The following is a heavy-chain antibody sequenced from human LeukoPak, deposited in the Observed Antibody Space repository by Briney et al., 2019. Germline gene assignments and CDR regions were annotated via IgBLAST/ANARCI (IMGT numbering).Heavy chain of an antibody. D-gene: IGHD3-3*01. Sequence: GGSLRLSCAASGFTFSSYSMNWVRQAPGKGLEWVANIKQDGSEKFYVDSVKGRFTISRDNAKNSLYLQMNSLRAEDTAVYFCARRHYDFWSGYDDFDSWGQGTLVTVSS. J-gene: IGHJ4*02. CDR3: ARRHYDFWSGYDDFDS. V-gene: IGHV3-7*01. CDR2: IKQDGSEK. CDR1: GFTFSSYS.